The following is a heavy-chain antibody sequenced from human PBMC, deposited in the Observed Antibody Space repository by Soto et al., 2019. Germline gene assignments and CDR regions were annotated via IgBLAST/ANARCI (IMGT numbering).Heavy chain of an antibody. CDR3: ARITTYYYDSSGSYPRDPVDY. Sequence: GESLKISCKGSGYSFTSYWIGWVRQMPGKGLEWMGIIYPGDSDTRYSPSFQGQVTISADKSISTAYLQWSSLKASDTAMYYCARITTYYYDSSGSYPRDPVDYWGQGTLVTVSS. CDR1: GYSFTSYW. CDR2: IYPGDSDT. D-gene: IGHD3-22*01. J-gene: IGHJ4*02. V-gene: IGHV5-51*01.